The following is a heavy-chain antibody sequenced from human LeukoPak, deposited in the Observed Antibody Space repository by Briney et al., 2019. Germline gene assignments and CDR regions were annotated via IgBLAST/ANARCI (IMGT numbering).Heavy chain of an antibody. CDR3: ATVGSGWFYFDY. Sequence: GGSLRLSCAASGFTFSNACMSWVRQAPGKGLEWVSAVSRGGGTSYYAASVRGLFTVSRDSSENTLYLQMNSLRAEDTAVYYCATVGSGWFYFDYWGQGTLVTVSS. D-gene: IGHD6-19*01. CDR1: GFTFSNAC. V-gene: IGHV3-23*01. J-gene: IGHJ4*02. CDR2: VSRGGGTS.